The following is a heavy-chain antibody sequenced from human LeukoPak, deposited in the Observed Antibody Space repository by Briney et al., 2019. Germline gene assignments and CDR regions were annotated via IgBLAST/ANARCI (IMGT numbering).Heavy chain of an antibody. V-gene: IGHV3-30*02. J-gene: IGHJ4*02. CDR3: AKDIAVSDSYFDY. CDR2: IRFDAANQ. CDR1: GFTFSNYA. D-gene: IGHD6-19*01. Sequence: PGRSLRLSCVVSGFTFSNYAMPWVRQAPGKGLEWVSFIRFDAANQYYADSVKGRFTISRDNSKKTLYLQMDSLRYEDTGIYHCAKDIAVSDSYFDYWGQGTLVTVSS.